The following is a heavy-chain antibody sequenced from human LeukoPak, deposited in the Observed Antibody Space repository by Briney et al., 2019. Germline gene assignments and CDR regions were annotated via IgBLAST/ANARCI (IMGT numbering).Heavy chain of an antibody. CDR1: GGSFSGYY. Sequence: PSETLSLTCAVYGGSFSGYYWSWIRQPPGKGLEWIGEINHSGSTNYNPSLKSRVTISVDTSKNQFSLKLSSVTAADTAVYYCARLGCSSTSCYAAYFDYWGQGTLVTVSS. J-gene: IGHJ4*02. CDR3: ARLGCSSTSCYAAYFDY. D-gene: IGHD2-2*01. CDR2: INHSGST. V-gene: IGHV4-34*01.